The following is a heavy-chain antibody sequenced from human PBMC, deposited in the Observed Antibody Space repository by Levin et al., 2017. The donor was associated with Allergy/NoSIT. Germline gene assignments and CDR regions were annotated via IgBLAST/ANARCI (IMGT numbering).Heavy chain of an antibody. J-gene: IGHJ4*02. CDR2: IWYDGSNK. Sequence: GALRLSCAASGFTFSSYGMHWVRQAPGKGLEWVAVIWYDGSNKYYADSVKGRFTISRDNSKNTLYLQMNSLRAEDTAVYYCAREGAKVTTGEYWGQGTLVTVSS. V-gene: IGHV3-33*01. CDR3: AREGAKVTTGEY. CDR1: GFTFSSYG. D-gene: IGHD4-17*01.